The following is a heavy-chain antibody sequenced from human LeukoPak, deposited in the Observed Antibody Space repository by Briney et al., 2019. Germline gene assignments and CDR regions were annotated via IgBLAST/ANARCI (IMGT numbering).Heavy chain of an antibody. Sequence: SETLSLTCTVSGGSISSSSYYWGWIRRPPGKGLEWIGSIYYSGSTYYNPSLKSRVTISVDTSKNQFSLKLSSVTAADTAVYYCARHRTTVVTPDWFDPWGQGTLVTVSS. V-gene: IGHV4-39*01. CDR3: ARHRTTVVTPDWFDP. J-gene: IGHJ5*02. CDR1: GGSISSSSYY. D-gene: IGHD4-23*01. CDR2: IYYSGST.